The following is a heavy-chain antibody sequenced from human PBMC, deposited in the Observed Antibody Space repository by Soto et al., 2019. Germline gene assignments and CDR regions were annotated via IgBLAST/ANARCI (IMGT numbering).Heavy chain of an antibody. CDR1: GYTFTHYD. CDR3: AREGLEYSSATWFDL. J-gene: IGHJ5*02. Sequence: QVQLVQSGAEVKKPGASVKVSCKASGYTFTHYDINWVRQAPGQGLEWMGWMNPNSGNTGYAQKFQGRVTMTRDTSINTVFLELSSLRSEDKAVYYCAREGLEYSSATWFDLWGQGTLVTFSS. V-gene: IGHV1-8*01. CDR2: MNPNSGNT. D-gene: IGHD6-6*01.